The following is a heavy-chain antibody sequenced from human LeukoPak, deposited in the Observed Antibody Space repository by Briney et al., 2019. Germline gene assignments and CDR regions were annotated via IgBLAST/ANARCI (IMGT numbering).Heavy chain of an antibody. D-gene: IGHD3-22*01. CDR2: ISGSGDTT. CDR1: GFTFSNYA. CDR3: AKRGAYDNRYFDY. J-gene: IGHJ4*02. Sequence: GGSLRLSCAASGFTFSNYAMSWVRQAPEKGLEWVSAISGSGDTTYYADSVKGRFTISRDTSKNTLYLQMNSLRAEDTAVYYCAKRGAYDNRYFDYWGQGTLVTVSS. V-gene: IGHV3-23*01.